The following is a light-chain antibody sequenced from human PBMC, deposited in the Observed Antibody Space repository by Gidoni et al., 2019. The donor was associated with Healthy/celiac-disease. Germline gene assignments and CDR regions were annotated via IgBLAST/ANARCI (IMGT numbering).Light chain of an antibody. Sequence: EIVLTQSPGTLSLSPGERATLSCRASQSVSSSYLAWYQQKPGQAPRLLIYGASSRATGIPDSFSGSGSGTDFTLTISRLEPEDFAVYYCQQYGSSPYTFGQXPKLEIK. CDR2: GAS. CDR1: QSVSSSY. V-gene: IGKV3-20*01. CDR3: QQYGSSPYT. J-gene: IGKJ2*01.